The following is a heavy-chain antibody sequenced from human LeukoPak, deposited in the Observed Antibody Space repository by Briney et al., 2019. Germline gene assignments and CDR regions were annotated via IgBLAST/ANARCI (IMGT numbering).Heavy chain of an antibody. D-gene: IGHD3-9*01. CDR1: GYTFTSYD. CDR3: ARAHYDILTGYSYYFDY. J-gene: IGHJ4*02. V-gene: IGHV1-8*01. Sequence: ASVKVSCKASGYTFTSYDINWVRQATGQGLEWMGWMDPNSGNTGYAQKFQGRVTMTRNTSISTAYMELSSLRSEDTAVYYCARAHYDILTGYSYYFDYWGQGTLVTVSS. CDR2: MDPNSGNT.